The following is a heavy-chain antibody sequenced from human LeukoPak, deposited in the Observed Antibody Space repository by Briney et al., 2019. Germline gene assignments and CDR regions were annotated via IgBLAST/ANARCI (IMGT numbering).Heavy chain of an antibody. J-gene: IGHJ6*02. V-gene: IGHV4-31*11. CDR3: ARDRRGMDV. Sequence: SETLSLTCAVYGGSFSGYYWSWIRQHPGKGLEWIGYIYYSGSTYYNPSLKSRVTISVDTSKNQFSLKLSSVTAADTAVYYCARDRRGMDVWGQGTTVTVSS. CDR1: GGSFSGYY. CDR2: IYYSGST.